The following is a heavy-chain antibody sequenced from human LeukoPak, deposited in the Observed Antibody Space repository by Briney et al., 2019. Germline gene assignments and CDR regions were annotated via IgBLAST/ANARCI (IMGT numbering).Heavy chain of an antibody. Sequence: GGSLRLSCAASGFTFSSHSMNWVRQAPGKGLEWVSYISGSGSSIYYADSVKGRFTISRDNAKNSLYLQMNSLRAEDTAVYYCARGVKVRGVNYYGMDVWGQGTTVTVSS. V-gene: IGHV3-48*01. CDR1: GFTFSSHS. CDR3: ARGVKVRGVNYYGMDV. CDR2: ISGSGSSI. D-gene: IGHD3-10*01. J-gene: IGHJ6*02.